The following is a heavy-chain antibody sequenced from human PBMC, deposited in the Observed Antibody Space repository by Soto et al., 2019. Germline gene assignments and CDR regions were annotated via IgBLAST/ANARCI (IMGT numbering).Heavy chain of an antibody. CDR2: IFYSGST. CDR3: ASTEDFFDY. J-gene: IGHJ4*02. Sequence: QVQLQESGQGLVKPSQTLSLTCSVSGVSLTSGTYYWSWIRQHPGKGLEWIGYIFYSGSTDYNPSLKSRVNTSVDTSKTQFSLKLSSVTAADTAVYYCASTEDFFDYWGQGTLVTVSS. V-gene: IGHV4-31*03. CDR1: GVSLTSGTYY.